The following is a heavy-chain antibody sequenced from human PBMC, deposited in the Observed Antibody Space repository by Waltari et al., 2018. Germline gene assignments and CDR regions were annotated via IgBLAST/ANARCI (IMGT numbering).Heavy chain of an antibody. CDR2: IYYSGST. CDR3: ARGPMVQGVMPFDY. Sequence: QLQLQESGPGLVQPSETLSLTCTVPGVSISSSSYYWGWIRQPPGKGLGWIGSIYYSGSTYCKPSLKSRVTISVDTSKNQFSLKLSSVTAADTAVYYCARGPMVQGVMPFDYWGQGTLVTVSS. CDR1: GVSISSSSYY. J-gene: IGHJ4*02. V-gene: IGHV4-39*07. D-gene: IGHD3-10*01.